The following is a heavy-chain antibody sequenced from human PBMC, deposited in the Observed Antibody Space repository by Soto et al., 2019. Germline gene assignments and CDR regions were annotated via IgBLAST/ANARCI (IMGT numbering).Heavy chain of an antibody. D-gene: IGHD3-10*01. CDR3: SRPYFVSGTYYNDY. J-gene: IGHJ4*02. CDR2: IYWDDDK. V-gene: IGHV2-5*02. Sequence: QITLKESGPTLVRPTQTLTLTCTFSGFSFSTSGVGVGWIRQPPGKALEWLALIYWDDDKRYNPSLTSRLTIXTXTXSDQVVLTMTHMYPEDTATYYCSRPYFVSGTYYNDYWGQGTLVTVSS. CDR1: GFSFSTSGVG.